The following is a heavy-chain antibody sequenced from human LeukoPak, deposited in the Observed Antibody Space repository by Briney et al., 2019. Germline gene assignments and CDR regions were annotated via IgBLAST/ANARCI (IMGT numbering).Heavy chain of an antibody. CDR2: IYTSGST. D-gene: IGHD6-19*01. CDR3: ARVQWLVFPYYYYMDV. CDR1: GGSISSYY. V-gene: IGHV4-4*07. J-gene: IGHJ6*03. Sequence: SETLSLTCTVSGGSISSYYWSWIRQPAGKGLEWIGRIYTSGSTNYNPSLKSRVTMSVDTSKNQFSLKLSSVTAADTAVYYCARVQWLVFPYYYYMDVWGKGTTVTVSS.